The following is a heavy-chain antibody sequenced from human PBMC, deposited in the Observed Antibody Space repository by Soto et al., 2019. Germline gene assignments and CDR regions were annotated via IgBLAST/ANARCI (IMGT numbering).Heavy chain of an antibody. Sequence: QVQLQESGPGLVKPSQTLSLTCTVSGGSISSGGYYWSWIRQHPGKGLEWIGYIYYSGITYYNPSILSRVTISVDTSKNHFSLKLSSVTAADTAVYYCARWVGATSFDYWGQGTLVTVSS. CDR3: ARWVGATSFDY. CDR1: GGSISSGGYY. CDR2: IYYSGIT. V-gene: IGHV4-31*03. D-gene: IGHD1-26*01. J-gene: IGHJ4*02.